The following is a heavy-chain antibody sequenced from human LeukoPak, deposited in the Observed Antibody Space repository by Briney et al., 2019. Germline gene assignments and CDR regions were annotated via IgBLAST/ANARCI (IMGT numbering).Heavy chain of an antibody. CDR1: GFTFDDYT. V-gene: IGHV3-43*01. D-gene: IGHD2-15*01. J-gene: IGHJ4*02. Sequence: GGSLRLSCAASGFTFDDYTMHWVRQAPGKGLEWVSLISWDGGSTYYADSVKGRFTIPRDNSKNSLYLQMNSLRTEDTALYYCAKDGTLGYCSGGSCGNFDYWGQGTLVTVSS. CDR2: ISWDGGST. CDR3: AKDGTLGYCSGGSCGNFDY.